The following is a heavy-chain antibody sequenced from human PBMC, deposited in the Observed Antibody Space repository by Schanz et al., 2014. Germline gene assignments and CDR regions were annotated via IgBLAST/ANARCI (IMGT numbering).Heavy chain of an antibody. J-gene: IGHJ5*02. V-gene: IGHV1-69*02. CDR2: IVPIAGIT. CDR3: ARGRGCTGGSCYSWFDL. Sequence: QVQLVQSGAEVKKPGSSVKVSCKASGGTFSSYSISWVRQAPGQGLEWMGRIVPIAGITNYAQRFQGRVTITADKSSDTAYMELSSLRSDDTAVYYCARGRGCTGGSCYSWFDLWGQGTLVTVAS. CDR1: GGTFSSYS. D-gene: IGHD2-15*01.